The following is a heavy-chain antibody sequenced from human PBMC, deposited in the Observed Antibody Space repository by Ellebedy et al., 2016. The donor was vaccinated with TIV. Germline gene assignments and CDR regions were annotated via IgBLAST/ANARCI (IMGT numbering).Heavy chain of an antibody. Sequence: GESLKISCAASGFTFSSYSMNWVRQAPGKGLEWVSSISSSSSYIYYADSVKGRFTISRDNAKNSLYLQMSSLRAEDTAVYYCARLLWSPIRMDVWGQGTTVTVSS. CDR3: ARLLWSPIRMDV. D-gene: IGHD3-10*01. CDR2: ISSSSSYI. V-gene: IGHV3-21*01. J-gene: IGHJ6*02. CDR1: GFTFSSYS.